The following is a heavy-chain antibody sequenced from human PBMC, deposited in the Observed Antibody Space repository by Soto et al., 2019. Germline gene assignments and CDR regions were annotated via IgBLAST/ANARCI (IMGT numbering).Heavy chain of an antibody. J-gene: IGHJ5*02. Sequence: QVQLVQSGAEVKKPGSSVKVSCKASGVTFSNYAITWVRQAPGQGLEWLGRIIPIFGSANYAQTCQGRVTIAADESTTPAYMEMRSHRSDEPAIYYCAKRGGKDGYFGNWFDPWGQGTLVTVSS. CDR1: GVTFSNYA. CDR3: AKRGGKDGYFGNWFDP. V-gene: IGHV1-69*15. D-gene: IGHD5-12*01. CDR2: IIPIFGSA.